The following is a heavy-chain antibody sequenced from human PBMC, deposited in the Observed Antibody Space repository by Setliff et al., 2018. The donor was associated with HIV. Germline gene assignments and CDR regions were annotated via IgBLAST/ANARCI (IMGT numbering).Heavy chain of an antibody. CDR3: AREKYGDKFDY. CDR1: GYTFTTYA. Sequence: GASVKVSCKASGYTFTTYAIFWVRQAPGQGLEYLGWIGTYSGNTDYAQSVQGRATMTRDTSTGTVYMDLRSLRSDDTAMYYCAREKYGDKFDYWGQGTLVTVSS. V-gene: IGHV1-18*01. J-gene: IGHJ4*02. CDR2: IGTYSGNT. D-gene: IGHD2-8*01.